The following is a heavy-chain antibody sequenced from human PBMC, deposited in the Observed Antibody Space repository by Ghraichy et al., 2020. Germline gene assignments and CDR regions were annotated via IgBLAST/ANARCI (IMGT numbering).Heavy chain of an antibody. CDR2: IRSTRDGGTT. CDR3: TTDLVGGNALHNGY. V-gene: IGHV3-15*01. CDR1: GFAFNSAW. J-gene: IGHJ4*02. Sequence: GGSLRLSCAASGFAFNSAWMAWVRQTPGKGLEWVDRIRSTRDGGTTDYAAPVKGRFSISRDESRNTLFLQMDSLKIEDTALYYCTTDLVGGNALHNGYWGQGTLVTVSS. D-gene: IGHD4-23*01.